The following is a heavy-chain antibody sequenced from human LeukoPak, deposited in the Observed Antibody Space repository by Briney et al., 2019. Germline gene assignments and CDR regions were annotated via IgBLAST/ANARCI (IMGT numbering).Heavy chain of an antibody. D-gene: IGHD3-9*01. CDR3: ARQTGCRQWFDP. CDR2: IIPIFGTA. J-gene: IGHJ5*02. CDR1: GGTFTTYA. V-gene: IGHV1-69*05. Sequence: SVKVSCKASGGTFTTYAINWVRQAPGQGLEWMGGIIPIFGTATYAQKFQGRLTITTDESTNTAYMELSSLTSEDTAVYYCARQTGCRQWFDPWGQGTLVTVSS.